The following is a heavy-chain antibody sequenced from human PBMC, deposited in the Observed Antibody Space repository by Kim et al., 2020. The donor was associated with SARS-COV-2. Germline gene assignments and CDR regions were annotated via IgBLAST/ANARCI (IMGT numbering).Heavy chain of an antibody. V-gene: IGHV3-43D*03. CDR2: ISWDGGST. D-gene: IGHD5-18*01. CDR1: GFTFDDYA. J-gene: IGHJ4*02. CDR3: AKDMIGYSYGPFDY. Sequence: GGSLRLSCAASGFTFDDYAMHWVRQAPGKGLEWVSLISWDGGSTYYADSVKGRFTISRDNSKNSLYLQMNSLRAEDTALYYCAKDMIGYSYGPFDYWGQGTLVTVSS.